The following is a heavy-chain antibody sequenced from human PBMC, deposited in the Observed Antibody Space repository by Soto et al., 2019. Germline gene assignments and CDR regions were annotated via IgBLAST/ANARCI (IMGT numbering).Heavy chain of an antibody. J-gene: IGHJ4*02. V-gene: IGHV3-48*04. CDR3: ARRPSTYYFDC. CDR1: GFPFSFYS. CDR2: ITSTSSAI. D-gene: IGHD2-2*01. Sequence: GGSLRLSCAASGFPFSFYSMSWVRQAPGKGLEWISYITSTSSAINYADSVKGRFTISRDNSKNTLYLQMNSLRGEDTAVYYCARRPSTYYFDCWGQGTLVTVSS.